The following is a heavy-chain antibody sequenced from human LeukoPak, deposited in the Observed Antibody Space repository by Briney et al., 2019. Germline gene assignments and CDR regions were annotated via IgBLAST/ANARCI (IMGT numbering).Heavy chain of an antibody. CDR3: ASGQWAPYCSGGSCLPGG. Sequence: SETLSLTCTVSGGSISSSSYYWGWIRQPPGKGLEWIGSIYYSGSTYYNPSLKSRVTISVDTSKNQFSLKLSSVTAADTAVYYCASGQWAPYCSGGSCLPGGWGHGTLVTVSS. V-gene: IGHV4-39*01. CDR1: GGSISSSSYY. CDR2: IYYSGST. J-gene: IGHJ4*01. D-gene: IGHD2-15*01.